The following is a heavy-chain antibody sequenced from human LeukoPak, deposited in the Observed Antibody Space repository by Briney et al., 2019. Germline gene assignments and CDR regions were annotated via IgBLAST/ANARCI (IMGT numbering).Heavy chain of an antibody. CDR3: ARDSRALACMDV. CDR2: INHSGST. CDR1: GGSFSGYY. Sequence: SETLSLTCAVYGGSFSGYYWSWIRQPPGKGLEWIGEINHSGSTNYNPSLKSRVTISVDTSKNQFPLKLSSVTAADTAVYYCARDSRALACMDVWGQGTTVTVSS. V-gene: IGHV4-34*01. D-gene: IGHD3-10*01. J-gene: IGHJ6*02.